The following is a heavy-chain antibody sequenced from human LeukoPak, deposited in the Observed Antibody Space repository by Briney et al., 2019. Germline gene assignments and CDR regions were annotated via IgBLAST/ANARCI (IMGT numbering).Heavy chain of an antibody. CDR1: GFTFSSYE. CDR3: ARLDYDSSGYYYGFDP. D-gene: IGHD3-22*01. Sequence: GGSLRLSCAASGFTFSSYEMNWVRQAPGKGLEWVSYISSSGSTIYYADSVKGRFTISRDNAKNSLYLQMNSLRAEDTAVYYCARLDYDSSGYYYGFDPWGQGTLVTVAS. CDR2: ISSSGSTI. V-gene: IGHV3-48*03. J-gene: IGHJ5*02.